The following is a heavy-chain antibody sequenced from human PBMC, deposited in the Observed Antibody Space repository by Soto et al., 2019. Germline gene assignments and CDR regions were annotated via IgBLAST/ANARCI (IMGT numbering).Heavy chain of an antibody. Sequence: QVQLQESGPGLVKPSGTLSLTCAVSGGSISSDNWWSWVRQPPGKGLEWIGEIYHDGSPNYNPSLKSRVTISVDKSKNQFSLKLTSVTAADTAVHYCARVSSSSRTWFDPWGQGTLVTVSS. D-gene: IGHD6-6*01. CDR1: GGSISSDNW. J-gene: IGHJ5*02. CDR3: ARVSSSSRTWFDP. V-gene: IGHV4-4*02. CDR2: IYHDGSP.